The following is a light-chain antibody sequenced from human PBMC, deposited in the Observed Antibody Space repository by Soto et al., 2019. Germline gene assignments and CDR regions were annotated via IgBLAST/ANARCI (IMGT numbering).Light chain of an antibody. CDR3: QHYNSYSEA. V-gene: IGKV1-5*03. Sequence: DIQIPQSTSTLSASVGATVTITCRASQTISSWLAWYQQKPGKAPKLLIYKASTLKSGVPSRFSGSGSGTEFTLTISSLQPDDFATYYCQHYNSYSEAFGQGTKVDIK. CDR2: KAS. CDR1: QTISSW. J-gene: IGKJ1*01.